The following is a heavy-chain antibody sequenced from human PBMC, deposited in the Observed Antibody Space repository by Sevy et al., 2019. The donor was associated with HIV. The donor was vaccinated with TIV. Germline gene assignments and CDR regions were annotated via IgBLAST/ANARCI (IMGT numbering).Heavy chain of an antibody. CDR3: ARVPAHFIAVADTSDYYGMDV. CDR1: GYTFTSYG. J-gene: IGHJ6*02. CDR2: ISAYNGNT. V-gene: IGHV1-18*01. Sequence: ASVKVSCKASGYTFTSYGISWVRQAPGQGLEWMGWISAYNGNTNYAQKLQGRVTMTTDTSTSTAYMELRSLRSDDTAVYYCARVPAHFIAVADTSDYYGMDVWGQGTTVTVSS. D-gene: IGHD6-19*01.